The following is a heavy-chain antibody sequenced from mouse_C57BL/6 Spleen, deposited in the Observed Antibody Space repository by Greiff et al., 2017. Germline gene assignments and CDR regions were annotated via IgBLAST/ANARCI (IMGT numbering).Heavy chain of an antibody. Sequence: QVQLQQSGAELVRPGASVTLSCKASGYTFTDYEMHWVKQTPVHGLEWIGAIDPETGGTAYNQKFKGKAILTADKSSSTAYMELRSLTSEDSAVYYCTRGRVWLRRGYYFGCWGQGTTLTVSS. D-gene: IGHD2-2*01. V-gene: IGHV1-15*01. J-gene: IGHJ2*01. CDR1: GYTFTDYE. CDR2: IDPETGGT. CDR3: TRGRVWLRRGYYFGC.